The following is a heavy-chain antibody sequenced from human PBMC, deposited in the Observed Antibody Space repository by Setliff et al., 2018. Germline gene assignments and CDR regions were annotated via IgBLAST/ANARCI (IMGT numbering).Heavy chain of an antibody. CDR3: ARLTGTDYYYYYMDV. CDR2: IDWDDDK. J-gene: IGHJ6*03. CDR1: GFSLSTSGMC. V-gene: IGHV2-70*11. D-gene: IGHD1-7*01. Sequence: SGPTLVNPTQTLTLTCTFSGFSLSTSGMCVSWIRQPPGKALEWLARIDWDDDKYYSTSLKTRLTIPKDTSKNQVVLTMTNMDPVDTATYYCARLTGTDYYYYYMDVWGKGTTVTVS.